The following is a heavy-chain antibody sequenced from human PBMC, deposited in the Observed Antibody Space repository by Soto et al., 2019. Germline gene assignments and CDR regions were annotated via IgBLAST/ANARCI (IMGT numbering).Heavy chain of an antibody. D-gene: IGHD2-15*01. V-gene: IGHV4-30-2*01. J-gene: IGHJ5*02. CDR1: CGSITSGAYS. CDR2: ISQIGAT. CDR3: ARGIWNIEEMICGFYFAP. Sequence: QLHLQESGSGLVKPAQTLSLTCAVSCGSITSGAYSWSWIRQPPGKVLEWLGYISQIGATYYNPSLERRVTISIDRSKDAFSLNLSSVTADDTAVYYCARGIWNIEEMICGFYFAPWGPGTLVTVSS.